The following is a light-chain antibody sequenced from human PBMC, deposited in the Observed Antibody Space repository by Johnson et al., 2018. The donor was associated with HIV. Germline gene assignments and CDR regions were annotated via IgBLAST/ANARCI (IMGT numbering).Light chain of an antibody. CDR1: SSTIGNNY. V-gene: IGLV1-51*01. CDR3: GSWDSSLSAYV. CDR2: DNN. J-gene: IGLJ1*01. Sequence: QSVLNQPPSVSAAPGQKVTISCSGGSSTIGNNYVSWYQQLPGTAPKLLIYDNNRRPSGIPDRFSGSKSGTSGTLGITGLQTGDEADYYCGSWDSSLSAYVVGTGTQVTVL.